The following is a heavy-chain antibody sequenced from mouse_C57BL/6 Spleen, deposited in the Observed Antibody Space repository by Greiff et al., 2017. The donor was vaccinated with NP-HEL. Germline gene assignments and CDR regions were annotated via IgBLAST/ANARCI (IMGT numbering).Heavy chain of an antibody. CDR2: INPGSGGT. CDR1: GYAFTNYL. D-gene: IGHD1-1*01. CDR3: ARWGTTVVFDY. Sequence: QVQLKQSGAELVRPGTSVKVSCKASGYAFTNYLIEWVKQRPGQGLEWIGVINPGSGGTNYNEKFKGKATLTADKSSSTAYMQLSSLTSEDSAVYFCARWGTTVVFDYWGQGTTLTVSS. V-gene: IGHV1-54*01. J-gene: IGHJ2*01.